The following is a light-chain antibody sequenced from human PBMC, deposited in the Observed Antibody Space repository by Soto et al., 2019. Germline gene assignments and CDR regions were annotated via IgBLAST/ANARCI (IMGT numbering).Light chain of an antibody. CDR1: QSLSNY. J-gene: IGKJ1*01. V-gene: IGKV1-39*01. Sequence: DIQMTQFPSSLAASVGDRVTITCRASQSLSNYLNWYQQKPGKAPKLLIYAASNLQSGVPSRFSGSGSGTEFTLTISSLQPDDFGTYYCQEYNSYTGTFGPGTKVEI. CDR3: QEYNSYTGT. CDR2: AAS.